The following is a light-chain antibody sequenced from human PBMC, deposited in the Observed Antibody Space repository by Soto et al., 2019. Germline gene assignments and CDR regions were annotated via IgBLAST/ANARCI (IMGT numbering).Light chain of an antibody. V-gene: IGLV2-8*01. CDR2: DVN. CDR3: VSFAGGTFV. J-gene: IGLJ1*01. CDR1: SSDVGAYIF. Sequence: LTQPPSASGSPGQSVTISCTGTSSDVGAYIFVSWYQQHPGKAPKLMVYDVNRRPPGVPDRFFGSKSGNTASLTVSGLQAEDEADYYCVSFAGGTFVFGTGTKVTVL.